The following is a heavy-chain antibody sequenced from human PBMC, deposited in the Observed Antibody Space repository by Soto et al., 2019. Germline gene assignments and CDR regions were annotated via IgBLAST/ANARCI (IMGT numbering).Heavy chain of an antibody. V-gene: IGHV3-9*01. J-gene: IGHJ4*02. Sequence: EVQLVESGGGLVQPGRSLRLSCAASGFTFDNYAMHWVRQAPGKGLAWVSSISWNSGNTEYAVSLKGRIIISRDSAKNSRYLQMNNLTAYETALYYSATSPQYCSSTNCRAYFDYWCQGTLVTVSS. CDR2: ISWNSGNT. CDR1: GFTFDNYA. D-gene: IGHD2-2*01. CDR3: ATSPQYCSSTNCRAYFDY.